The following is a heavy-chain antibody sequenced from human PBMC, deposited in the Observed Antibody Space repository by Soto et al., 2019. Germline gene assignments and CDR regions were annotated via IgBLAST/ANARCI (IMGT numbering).Heavy chain of an antibody. CDR3: AGTSCSSTTCPTTY. Sequence: ASVKVSCKTSGYTFTGYYIYWVRQAPGQGLEWMGWINPHSGGTDSSQKFQGRVTMTRDTSISTAYMELSRLRSDDTAVYYWAGTSCSSTTCPTTYWGQGTLVTVSS. J-gene: IGHJ4*02. V-gene: IGHV1-2*02. CDR1: GYTFTGYY. D-gene: IGHD2-2*01. CDR2: INPHSGGT.